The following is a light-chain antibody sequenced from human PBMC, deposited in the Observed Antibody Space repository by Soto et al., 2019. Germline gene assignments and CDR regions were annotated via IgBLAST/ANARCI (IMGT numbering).Light chain of an antibody. Sequence: DIQLTQSPSFLSASVGDRVTITCRASQGISTYLAWYQQKPGKAPKLLIYAASTLQSGVPSRFSGSGSGTDFTLTISSLHPEDFATYFCQQLNSYPITFGQGTRLEIK. CDR3: QQLNSYPIT. V-gene: IGKV1-9*01. J-gene: IGKJ5*01. CDR1: QGISTY. CDR2: AAS.